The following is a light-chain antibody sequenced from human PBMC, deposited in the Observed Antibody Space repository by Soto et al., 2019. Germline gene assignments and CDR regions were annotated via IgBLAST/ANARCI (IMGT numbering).Light chain of an antibody. CDR1: QSVSSN. J-gene: IGKJ5*01. V-gene: IGKV3-20*01. CDR2: GAS. CDR3: QQYGSSPIT. Sequence: EIVMTQSPATLSVSPGERATLSCRASQSVSSNLAWYQQKPGQAPRLLIYGASSRATGIPDRFSGSGSGTDFTLTISRLEPEDFAVYYCQQYGSSPITFGQGTDWRL.